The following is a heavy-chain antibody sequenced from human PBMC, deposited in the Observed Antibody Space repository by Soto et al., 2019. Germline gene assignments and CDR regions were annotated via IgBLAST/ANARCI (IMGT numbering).Heavy chain of an antibody. CDR2: IIPIFGTA. CDR3: ARDIAVAGSVSDY. Sequence: SVKVSCKASGGTFSSYAISWVRQAPGQGLEWMGGIIPIFGTANYVQKFQGRVTITADKSTSTAYMELSSLRSEETAVYYCARDIAVAGSVSDYWGQGTLVTVSS. V-gene: IGHV1-69*06. J-gene: IGHJ4*02. CDR1: GGTFSSYA. D-gene: IGHD6-19*01.